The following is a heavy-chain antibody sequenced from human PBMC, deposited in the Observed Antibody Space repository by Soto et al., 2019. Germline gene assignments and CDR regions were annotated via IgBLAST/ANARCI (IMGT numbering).Heavy chain of an antibody. CDR1: GFAFISYW. V-gene: IGHV3-7*01. CDR2: IKQDGSEK. D-gene: IGHD1-26*01. Sequence: GGSLRLSCAASGFAFISYWMSWVRQAPGKGLEWVANIKQDGSEKYYVDSVKGRFTISRDNAKNSLYLQMNSLRAEDTAVYYCARVIGSSHYFDYWGQGTLVTVSS. CDR3: ARVIGSSHYFDY. J-gene: IGHJ4*02.